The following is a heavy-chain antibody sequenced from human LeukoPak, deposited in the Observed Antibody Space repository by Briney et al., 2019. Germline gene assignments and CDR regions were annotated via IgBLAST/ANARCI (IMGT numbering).Heavy chain of an antibody. CDR2: IYYSGGM. J-gene: IGHJ4*02. CDR1: GGSISSSTYY. D-gene: IGHD3-22*01. V-gene: IGHV4-39*01. CDR3: ARLPGSGYFDY. Sequence: SETLSLTCTVSGGSISSSTYYWGWIRQPPGKGLEWVATIYYSGGMYYNPSLKGRVTISVDTSKNQFSLKLSSVTAADTAVYYCARLPGSGYFDYWGQGTLVTVSS.